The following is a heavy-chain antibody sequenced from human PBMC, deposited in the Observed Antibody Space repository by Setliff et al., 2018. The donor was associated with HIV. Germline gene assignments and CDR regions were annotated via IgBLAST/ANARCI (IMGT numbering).Heavy chain of an antibody. J-gene: IGHJ5*02. CDR2: IIPAFGRA. V-gene: IGHV1-69*05. Sequence: ASVKVSCKASGDTFSIHPISWVRQAPGRGLDWMGGIIPAFGRANYAQKFRDRVTLTTDTSTSTAYMELRSLTSDGTAVYYCARGYCGGGICYSPNWLDPWGQGTLVTVSS. CDR3: ARGYCGGGICYSPNWLDP. CDR1: GDTFSIHP. D-gene: IGHD2-15*01.